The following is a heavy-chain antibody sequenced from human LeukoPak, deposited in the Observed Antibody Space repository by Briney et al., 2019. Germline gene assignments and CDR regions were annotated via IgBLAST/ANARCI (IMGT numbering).Heavy chain of an antibody. V-gene: IGHV3-48*04. CDR1: GFTFSSYS. Sequence: GGSLRLSCAASGFTFSSYSMNWVRQAPGRGLEWVSYISSSSSTIYYADSVKGRFTISRDNAKNSLYLQMNSLRAEDTAIYYCAKEGGVGAWYMKGYRYYGLDVWGQGTTVTVSS. CDR2: ISSSSSTI. J-gene: IGHJ6*02. CDR3: AKEGGVGAWYMKGYRYYGLDV. D-gene: IGHD6-19*01.